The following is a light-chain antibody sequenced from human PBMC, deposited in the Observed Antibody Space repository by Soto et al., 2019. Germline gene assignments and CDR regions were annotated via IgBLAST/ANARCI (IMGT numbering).Light chain of an antibody. CDR2: GAS. CDR1: QSISSSY. V-gene: IGKV3-20*01. J-gene: IGKJ1*01. Sequence: EIVLTQSPGTLSLSPGERATLSCTASQSISSSYLAWYQQKPGQAPRLLIYGASTRATGIPDRFSGSGSGTDFTLTISRLEPEDFAVYYCQQYGRSGTFGQGTKVDIK. CDR3: QQYGRSGT.